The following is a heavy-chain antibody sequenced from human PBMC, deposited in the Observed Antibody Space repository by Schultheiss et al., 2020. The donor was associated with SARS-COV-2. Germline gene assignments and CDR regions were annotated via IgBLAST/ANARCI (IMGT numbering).Heavy chain of an antibody. Sequence: SETLSLTCTVSGGSISSGGYYWSWIRQHPGKGLEWIGYIYYSGSTYYNPSLKSRVTISVDTSKNQFSLKVSSVTAADTAVYYCARASYRDFFDPWGQGTLVTVSS. V-gene: IGHV4-31*03. CDR3: ARASYRDFFDP. CDR2: IYYSGST. D-gene: IGHD1-14*01. J-gene: IGHJ5*02. CDR1: GGSISSGGYY.